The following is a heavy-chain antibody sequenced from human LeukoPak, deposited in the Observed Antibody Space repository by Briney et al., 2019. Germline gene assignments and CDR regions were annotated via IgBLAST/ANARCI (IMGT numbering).Heavy chain of an antibody. Sequence: GGSLRLSCATSGFTFTDYPMNWVRQAPGKGLEWISNIRTTAEGANYAYYADSVKGRVTISRDDAKNTLYLHMNSLRDDDTVLYYCAEDIRYAFDYWGQGILVTVSS. CDR3: AEDIRYAFDY. CDR1: GFTFTDYP. D-gene: IGHD3-9*01. V-gene: IGHV3-48*02. J-gene: IGHJ4*02. CDR2: IRTTAEGANYA.